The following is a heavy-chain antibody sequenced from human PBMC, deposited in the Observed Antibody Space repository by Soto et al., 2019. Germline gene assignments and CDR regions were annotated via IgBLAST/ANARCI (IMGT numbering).Heavy chain of an antibody. V-gene: IGHV4-34*01. CDR2: INHSGRN. CDR3: SRGLGFGTVFTSRGHGGRDV. J-gene: IGHJ6*02. Sequence: QVQLQQWGAGLLKPSETLSLTCAVYGGSFSGYYWSWIRQPPGKGLEWIGEINHSGRNNSNPCLKSRFTTTVVPDKNDHSLKPNPVTRADKAAYYCSRGLGFGTVFTSRGHGGRDVSGPGTTVVVSS. CDR1: GGSFSGYY. D-gene: IGHD3-9*01.